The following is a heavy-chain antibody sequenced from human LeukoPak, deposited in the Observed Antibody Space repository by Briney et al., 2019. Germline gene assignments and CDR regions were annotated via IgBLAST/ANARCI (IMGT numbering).Heavy chain of an antibody. CDR1: GYTFTSYG. D-gene: IGHD5-24*01. CDR3: ARGTLNRDGYNYSFDY. J-gene: IGHJ4*02. V-gene: IGHV1-46*01. Sequence: ASVKVSCKASGYTFTSYGISWVRQAPGQGLEWMGIINPSGGSTSYAQKFQGRVTMTRDTSTSTVYMELNSLRSEDTAVYYCARGTLNRDGYNYSFDYWGQGTLVTVSS. CDR2: INPSGGST.